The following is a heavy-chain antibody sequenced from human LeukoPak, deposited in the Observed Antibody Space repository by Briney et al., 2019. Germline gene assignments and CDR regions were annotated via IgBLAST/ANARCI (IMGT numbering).Heavy chain of an antibody. V-gene: IGHV4-4*02. CDR2: IYHSGST. CDR1: GGSISSNYW. J-gene: IGHJ5*01. CDR3: ARDYNWFDS. Sequence: SETLSLTCAVSGGSISSNYWWSWVRQPPGKGLEWIGEIYHSGSTNYNPSLKSRVIISVDKSKNQFSLMLSSVTAADTAVYYCARDYNWFDSRGQGTLVTVSS.